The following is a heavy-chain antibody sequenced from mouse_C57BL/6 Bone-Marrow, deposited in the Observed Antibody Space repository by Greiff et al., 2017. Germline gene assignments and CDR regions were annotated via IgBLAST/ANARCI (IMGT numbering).Heavy chain of an antibody. Sequence: EVKLVESGGGLVKPGGSLKLSCAASGFTFSSYALSWVRQTPEKRLEWVATISDGGSYTYYPDNVKGRFTISRDYAKNNLYLQMSHLKSEDTAMYFCARDSGTGMDYWGQGTTLTVSS. J-gene: IGHJ2*01. CDR3: ARDSGTGMDY. CDR2: ISDGGSYT. V-gene: IGHV5-4*01. CDR1: GFTFSSYA. D-gene: IGHD4-1*01.